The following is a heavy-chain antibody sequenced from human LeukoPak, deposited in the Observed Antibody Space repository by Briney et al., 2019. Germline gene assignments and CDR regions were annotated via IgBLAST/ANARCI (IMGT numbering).Heavy chain of an antibody. V-gene: IGHV1-8*03. CDR3: ARVSSSPEWLLIYYYYYYMDV. CDR2: MNPNSGNT. Sequence: ASVKVSCKASGDTFTSYDINWVRQATGQGLEWMGWMNPNSGNTGYAQKFQGRVTITRNTSISKAYMELSSLRSEDTAVYYCARVSSSPEWLLIYYYYYYMDVWGKGTTVTVSS. D-gene: IGHD3-3*01. J-gene: IGHJ6*03. CDR1: GDTFTSYD.